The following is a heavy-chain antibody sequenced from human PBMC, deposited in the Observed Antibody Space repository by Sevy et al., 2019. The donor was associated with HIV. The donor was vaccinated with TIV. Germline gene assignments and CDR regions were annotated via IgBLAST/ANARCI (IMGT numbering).Heavy chain of an antibody. J-gene: IGHJ4*02. V-gene: IGHV2-5*02. CDR2: IYWANDQ. CDR1: GFSLTSTGVG. CDR3: AHRPADSSGYPIFDY. D-gene: IGHD3-22*01. Sequence: SGPTLVNPTQTLTLTCTFSGFSLTSTGVGVGWIRQPPGKALEWLALIYWANDQRYSPSLKRRLTVTKDTSKNLVVLTIANMDPMDTATYYCAHRPADSSGYPIFDYWGQGILVTVSS.